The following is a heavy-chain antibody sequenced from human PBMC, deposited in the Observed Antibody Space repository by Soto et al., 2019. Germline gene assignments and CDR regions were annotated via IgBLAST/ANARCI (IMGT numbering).Heavy chain of an antibody. CDR2: IYYSGST. D-gene: IGHD3-10*01. V-gene: IGHV4-31*03. Sequence: QVQLQESGPGLVKPSQTLSLTCTVSGGSISSGGYYWSWIRQHPGKGLEWIGYIYYSGSTYYNPSLKSRVTISVDTSKNQFSLKLSSVTAADTAVYYCARVDYYGSGSYYNKLDAFDIWGQGTMVTVSS. J-gene: IGHJ3*02. CDR1: GGSISSGGYY. CDR3: ARVDYYGSGSYYNKLDAFDI.